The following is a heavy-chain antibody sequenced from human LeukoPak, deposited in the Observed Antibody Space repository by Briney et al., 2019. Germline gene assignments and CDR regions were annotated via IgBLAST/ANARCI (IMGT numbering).Heavy chain of an antibody. V-gene: IGHV4-39*01. CDR1: GGSISSSSYY. CDR3: ARVGADTAMVHFDY. D-gene: IGHD5-18*01. Sequence: PSETLSLTCTVSGGSISSSSYYWGWIRQPPGKGLEWIVSIYYSGSTYYNPSLKSRVTISVDTSKNQFSLKLSSVTAADTAVYYCARVGADTAMVHFDYWGQGTLVTVSS. CDR2: IYYSGST. J-gene: IGHJ4*02.